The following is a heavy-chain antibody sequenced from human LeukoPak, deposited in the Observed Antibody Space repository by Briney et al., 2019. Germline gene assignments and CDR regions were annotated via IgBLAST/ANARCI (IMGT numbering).Heavy chain of an antibody. CDR3: ARGDVTTMGLFDY. Sequence: GGSLRLSCAASGFTFSSYGMPWVRQAPGKGLEWVAVIRYDGSNKYYADSVKGRFTISRDNSKNTLYLQMNSLRAEDTAVYYCARGDVTTMGLFDYWGQGTLVTVSS. V-gene: IGHV3-33*01. J-gene: IGHJ4*02. CDR1: GFTFSSYG. CDR2: IRYDGSNK. D-gene: IGHD4-4*01.